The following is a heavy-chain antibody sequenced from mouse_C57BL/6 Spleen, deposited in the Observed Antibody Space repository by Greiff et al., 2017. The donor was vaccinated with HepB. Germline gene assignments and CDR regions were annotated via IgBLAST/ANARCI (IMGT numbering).Heavy chain of an antibody. J-gene: IGHJ2*01. D-gene: IGHD2-2*01. CDR3: ARRGEGYDGEFYYFDY. CDR1: GYTFTDYN. V-gene: IGHV1-18*01. Sequence: VQLQQSGPELVKPGASVKIPCKASGYTFTDYNMDWVKQSHGKSLEWIGDINPNNGGTIYNQKFKGKATLTVDKSSSTAYMELRSLTSEDTAVYYCARRGEGYDGEFYYFDYWGQGTTLTVSS. CDR2: INPNNGGT.